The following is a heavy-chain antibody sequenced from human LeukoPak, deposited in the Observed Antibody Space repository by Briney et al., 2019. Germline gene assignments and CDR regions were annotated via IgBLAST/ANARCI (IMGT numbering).Heavy chain of an antibody. D-gene: IGHD1-1*01. CDR3: ASRDWNGFFDW. J-gene: IGHJ4*02. V-gene: IGHV4-59*01. CDR2: IYYSGST. Sequence: PSETLSLTCTVSGGSISSYYLSWVRQPPGKGLEWIGYIYYSGSTNYNPSLNSRVTISVDTSKNQFSLNLSSVAAAYIAVYYCASRDWNGFFDWGRQRTLVTVS. CDR1: GGSISSYY.